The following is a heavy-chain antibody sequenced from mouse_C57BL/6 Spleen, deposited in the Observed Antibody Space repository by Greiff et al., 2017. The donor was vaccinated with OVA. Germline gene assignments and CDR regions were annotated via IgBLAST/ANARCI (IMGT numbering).Heavy chain of an antibody. CDR3: ARSGDYAFAY. CDR1: GYTFTSYW. D-gene: IGHD2-4*01. Sequence: QVQLQQPGAELVMPGASVKLSCKASGYTFTSYWMHWVKQRPGQGLEWIGEIDPSDSYTNYNQKFKGKSTLTVEKSSSTAYMQLSSLTSEDSAVYYCARSGDYAFAYWGQGTLVTVSA. CDR2: IDPSDSYT. J-gene: IGHJ3*01. V-gene: IGHV1-69*01.